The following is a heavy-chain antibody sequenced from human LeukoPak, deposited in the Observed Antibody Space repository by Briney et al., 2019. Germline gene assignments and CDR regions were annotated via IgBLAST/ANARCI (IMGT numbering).Heavy chain of an antibody. V-gene: IGHV1-8*03. J-gene: IGHJ5*02. CDR2: LNPNSGDT. D-gene: IGHD5-24*01. Sequence: ASVKVSCKASGYTFTNYDINWVRQATGQGPEWMAWLNPNSGDTGFAQKFQGRLTITRDTSINTAYMELSSLRSEDTAVYYCARDNSVRDEAWWFNPWGQGTLVTVSS. CDR1: GYTFTNYD. CDR3: ARDNSVRDEAWWFNP.